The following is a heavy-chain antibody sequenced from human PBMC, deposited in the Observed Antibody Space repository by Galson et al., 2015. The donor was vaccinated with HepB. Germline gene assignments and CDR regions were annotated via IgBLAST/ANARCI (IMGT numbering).Heavy chain of an antibody. J-gene: IGHJ3*01. CDR3: ATDDNDYYDSSGYYYD. Sequence: SVKVSCKVSGYTLTELSMHWVRQAPGKGLEWMGGFDPEDGETIYAQKFQGRVTMAEDTSTDTAYMELSSLRSEDTAVYYCATDDNDYYDSSGYYYDWGQGTMVTVSS. D-gene: IGHD3-22*01. CDR2: FDPEDGET. CDR1: GYTLTELS. V-gene: IGHV1-24*01.